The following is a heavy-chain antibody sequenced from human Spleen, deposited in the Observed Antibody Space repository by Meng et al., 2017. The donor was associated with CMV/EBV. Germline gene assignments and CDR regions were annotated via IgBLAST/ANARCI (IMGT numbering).Heavy chain of an antibody. J-gene: IGHJ5*02. V-gene: IGHV5-51*01. Sequence: SGCRFTGSWTAWLRQLPGTGLEWMGFIYPGDSDTTYSPSFQGQVTISADKSISTTYLQWSSLKASDTAMYYCARQLDTRTWDIWFDPWGQGTLVTVSS. CDR1: GCRFTGSW. CDR2: IYPGDSDT. D-gene: IGHD2-2*01. CDR3: ARQLDTRTWDIWFDP.